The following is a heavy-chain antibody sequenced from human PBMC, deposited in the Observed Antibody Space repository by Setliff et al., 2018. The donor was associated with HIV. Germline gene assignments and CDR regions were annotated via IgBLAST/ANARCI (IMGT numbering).Heavy chain of an antibody. D-gene: IGHD3-3*01. V-gene: IGHV2-5*01. Sequence: SGPTLVNPTQTLSLTCTFSGFSLITSGVGVGWIRQPPGKALEWLALIYWNDDKRYSPSLKSRLTTRKDASKNQVVLTMTKMDPVDTCPYYCAHTTSFDFWTSGPMGVWGKGTTVTVSS. J-gene: IGHJ6*03. CDR1: GFSLITSGVG. CDR2: IYWNDDK. CDR3: AHTTSFDFWTSGPMGV.